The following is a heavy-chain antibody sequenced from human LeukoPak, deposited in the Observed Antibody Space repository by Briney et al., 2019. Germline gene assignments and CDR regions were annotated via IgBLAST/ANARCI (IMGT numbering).Heavy chain of an antibody. V-gene: IGHV1-24*01. Sequence: ASVKVSCKVSGYTLTELSMHWVRQAPGKGLEWMGGFDPEDGETIYAQKFQGRVNMTEDTSTDTAYMELSSLRSEDTAVYYCATDPYSSGWYHYWGQGTLVTVSS. CDR3: ATDPYSSGWYHY. CDR1: GYTLTELS. CDR2: FDPEDGET. J-gene: IGHJ4*02. D-gene: IGHD6-19*01.